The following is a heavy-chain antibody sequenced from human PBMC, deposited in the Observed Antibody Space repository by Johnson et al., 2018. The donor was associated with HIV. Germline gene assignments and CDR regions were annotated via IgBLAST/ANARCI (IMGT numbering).Heavy chain of an antibody. CDR1: GFTFDDYG. D-gene: IGHD1-26*01. CDR2: INWNADTT. J-gene: IGHJ3*02. V-gene: IGHV3-20*04. CDR3: AREGGGSNEDDAFDI. Sequence: VQLVESGGGVVRPGGSLRLSCAASGFTFDDYGMSWVRQAPGKGLEWVSGINWNADTTSYAGSVKGRFTISRDTAKKSLYLQMNSLRVEDTALYYCAREGGGSNEDDAFDIWGQGTMVTVSS.